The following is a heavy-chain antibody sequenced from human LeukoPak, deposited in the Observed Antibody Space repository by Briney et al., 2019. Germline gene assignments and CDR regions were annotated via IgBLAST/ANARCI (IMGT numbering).Heavy chain of an antibody. V-gene: IGHV1-18*01. CDR2: ISAYNGNT. CDR3: ARGYPLSTTAAGTYFQH. Sequence: VASVKVSCKASGYTFTSYGISWVRQAPGQGLEWMGWISAYNGNTNYAQKLQGRVTMTTDTSISTAYMELSRLRSDDTAVYYCARGYPLSTTAAGTYFQHWGQGTLVTVSS. J-gene: IGHJ1*01. CDR1: GYTFTSYG. D-gene: IGHD6-13*01.